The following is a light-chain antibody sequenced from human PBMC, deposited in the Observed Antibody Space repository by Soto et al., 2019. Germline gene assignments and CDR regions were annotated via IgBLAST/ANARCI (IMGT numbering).Light chain of an antibody. Sequence: QAVVTQPPSVSAAPGQKVTISCSGSSSNIGKNYVSWYQRLPGTAPKLLIYDNNERSSGIPDRFSGSKSGTSATLGIAGLQTGDEADYYCGTWDTSLSAVVFGGGTQLTV. CDR1: SSNIGKNY. CDR2: DNN. J-gene: IGLJ2*01. V-gene: IGLV1-51*01. CDR3: GTWDTSLSAVV.